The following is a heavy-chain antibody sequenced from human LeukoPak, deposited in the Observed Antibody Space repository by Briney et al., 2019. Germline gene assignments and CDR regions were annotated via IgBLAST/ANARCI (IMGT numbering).Heavy chain of an antibody. V-gene: IGHV3-23*01. D-gene: IGHD2-2*01. CDR2: TGSTGVST. J-gene: IGHJ4*02. CDR1: GFTFSSYA. CDR3: AKDPGVVPAHYFGY. Sequence: GGSLRLSCAASGFTFSSYAMNWVRQAPGKGLGWVSGTGSTGVSTFYADSVKGRFTVSRDNSKNTLSLQMNSLRAEDTAVYYCAKDPGVVPAHYFGYWGQGTLVTVSS.